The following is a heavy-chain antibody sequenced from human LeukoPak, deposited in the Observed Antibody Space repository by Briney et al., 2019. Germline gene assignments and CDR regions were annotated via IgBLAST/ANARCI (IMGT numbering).Heavy chain of an antibody. V-gene: IGHV3-74*01. J-gene: IGHJ4*02. CDR1: GFTFSDYW. D-gene: IGHD1-1*01. Sequence: GGSLKLSCVASGFTFSDYWMHWVRQAPGKGLVWVSRIYSDGSSTSDADSVKGRFTISRDNAKNTVYLQMNSLRAEDTAVYYCARRSGALSLDYWGQGTLVTVSS. CDR3: ARRSGALSLDY. CDR2: IYSDGSST.